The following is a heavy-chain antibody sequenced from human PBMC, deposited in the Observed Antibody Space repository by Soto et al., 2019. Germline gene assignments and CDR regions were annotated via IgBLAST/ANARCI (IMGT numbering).Heavy chain of an antibody. CDR2: INAGNGNT. D-gene: IGHD6-13*01. CDR3: AREHVAAGNRGFDP. CDR1: GYTFTSYA. V-gene: IGHV1-3*01. Sequence: ASVKVSCKASGYTFTSYAMHWVRQAPGQRLEWMGWINAGNGNTKYSQKFQGRVTITRDTSASTAYMELSSLRSEDTAVYYCAREHVAAGNRGFDPWGQGTLVTVSS. J-gene: IGHJ5*02.